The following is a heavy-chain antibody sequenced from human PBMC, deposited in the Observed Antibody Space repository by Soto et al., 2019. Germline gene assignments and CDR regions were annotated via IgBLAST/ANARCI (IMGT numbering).Heavy chain of an antibody. D-gene: IGHD3-9*01. CDR3: AGGFFLGIPGSVLNGGSLGLDV. CDR2: TYYRSKWFN. Sequence: SQTLSLTCAISGDSVSSNSAAWNWIRQSPSRGLEWLGRTYYRSKWFNDYAVSVESRITINADTSNNQFSLQLNSVTPEDTAVFFCAGGFFLGIPGSVLNGGSLGLDVGGKGARVTVSS. J-gene: IGHJ6*04. CDR1: GDSVSSNSAA. V-gene: IGHV6-1*01.